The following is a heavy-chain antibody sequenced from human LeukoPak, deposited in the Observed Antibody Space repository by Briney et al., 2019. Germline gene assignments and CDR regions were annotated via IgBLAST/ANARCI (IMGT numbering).Heavy chain of an antibody. CDR2: IYTSGST. J-gene: IGHJ5*02. CDR1: GGSISSYY. Sequence: SETLSLTCTVSGGSISSYYWSWIRQPAGKGLEWIGRIYTSGSTNYNPSLKSRVTMSVDTSKNQFSLKLSSVTAADTAVYYCARDSQYSGYTMDLINWFDPWGQGTLVTVSS. D-gene: IGHD5-12*01. V-gene: IGHV4-4*07. CDR3: ARDSQYSGYTMDLINWFDP.